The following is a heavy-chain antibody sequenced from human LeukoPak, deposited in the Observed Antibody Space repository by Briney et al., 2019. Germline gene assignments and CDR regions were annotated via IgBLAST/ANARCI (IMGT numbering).Heavy chain of an antibody. D-gene: IGHD3-10*01. J-gene: IGHJ6*02. CDR1: GGSFSGYC. Sequence: SETLSLTCAVYGGSFSGYCWSWIRQPPGKGLEWVGEINHSGSTNYNPSLKSRVTISVDTSKNQFSLKLSSVTAADTAVYYCARGLWFGEFRLDVWGQGTTVTVSS. CDR3: ARGLWFGEFRLDV. V-gene: IGHV4-34*01. CDR2: INHSGST.